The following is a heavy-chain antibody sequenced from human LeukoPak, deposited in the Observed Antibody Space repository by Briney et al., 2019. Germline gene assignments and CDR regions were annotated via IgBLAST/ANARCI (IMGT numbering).Heavy chain of an antibody. CDR3: ARGGPVVPAAILLDY. J-gene: IGHJ4*02. V-gene: IGHV4-34*01. D-gene: IGHD2-2*02. Sequence: PSETLSLTCAVYGGSFSGYYWSWIRQPPGKGLEWIGEINHSGSTNYNPSLKSRVTISVDTSKNQFSLKLSSVTAADTAVYYCARGGPVVPAAILLDYWGQGTLVTVSS. CDR2: INHSGST. CDR1: GGSFSGYY.